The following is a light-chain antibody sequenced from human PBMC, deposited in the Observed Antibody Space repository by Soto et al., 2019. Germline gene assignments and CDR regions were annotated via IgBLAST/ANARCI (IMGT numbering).Light chain of an antibody. CDR2: KAS. Sequence: DIQMTQSPSTLSASVGDRVTITCRASQSISSWLAWYQQKPGKAPKLLIDKASSLESGVPSRFSGSASGTEFPLTISTLQPDDFATYYCQQYSSYSTWTFGHGTKVEIK. CDR1: QSISSW. V-gene: IGKV1-5*03. CDR3: QQYSSYSTWT. J-gene: IGKJ1*01.